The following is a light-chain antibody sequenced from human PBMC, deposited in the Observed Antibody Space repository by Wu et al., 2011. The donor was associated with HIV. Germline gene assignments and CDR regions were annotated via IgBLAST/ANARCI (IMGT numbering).Light chain of an antibody. V-gene: IGKV3-20*01. CDR2: GTS. Sequence: EIVLTQFPGTLSLSPGERATLSCTASQSFSSSYLAWYQEKPGQAPRLLIYGTSNRATGIPDRFSGSGSGTDFTLTISRLEPEDFAVYYCQQYGSSPYNFGQGTKLE. J-gene: IGKJ2*01. CDR1: QSFSSSY. CDR3: QQYGSSPYN.